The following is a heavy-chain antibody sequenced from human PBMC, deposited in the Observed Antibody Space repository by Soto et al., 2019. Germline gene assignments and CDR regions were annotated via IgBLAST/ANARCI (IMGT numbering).Heavy chain of an antibody. CDR2: ISGYNGNT. CDR1: GYTFTSYG. Sequence: ASVKVSCKASGYTFTSYGISWVRQAPGQGLEWMGWISGYNGNTNYAQKLQGRVTITRDTSASTAYMELSSLRSEDTAVYYCARERTVAGNDYWGQGTLVTVSS. J-gene: IGHJ4*02. D-gene: IGHD6-19*01. V-gene: IGHV1-18*01. CDR3: ARERTVAGNDY.